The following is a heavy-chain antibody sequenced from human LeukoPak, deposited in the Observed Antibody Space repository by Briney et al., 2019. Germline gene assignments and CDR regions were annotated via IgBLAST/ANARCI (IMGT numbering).Heavy chain of an antibody. CDR2: ISAYNGNT. J-gene: IGHJ4*02. V-gene: IGHV1-18*01. CDR3: ARVLSGYDPKRPFDY. Sequence: ASVKVSCKASGYTFTSYGISWVRQAPGQGLEWMGWISAYNGNTNYAQKLQGRVTMTTDTSTSTAYMELRSLRSDDTAVYYCARVLSGYDPKRPFDYWGQGTLVTVSS. D-gene: IGHD5-12*01. CDR1: GYTFTSYG.